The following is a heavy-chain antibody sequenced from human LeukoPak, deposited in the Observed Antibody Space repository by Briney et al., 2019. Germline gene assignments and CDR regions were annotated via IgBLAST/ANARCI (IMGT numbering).Heavy chain of an antibody. J-gene: IGHJ4*02. V-gene: IGHV3-48*04. D-gene: IGHD3-10*01. CDR2: ISSSSSTI. Sequence: GGSLRLSCAASGFTVSSNYMSWVRQAPGKGLEWVSYISSSSSTIYYADSVKGRFTISRDNAKNSLYLQMNSLRAEDTAVYYCARDGVGPLWFGENYFDYWGQGTLVTVSS. CDR1: GFTVSSNY. CDR3: ARDGVGPLWFGENYFDY.